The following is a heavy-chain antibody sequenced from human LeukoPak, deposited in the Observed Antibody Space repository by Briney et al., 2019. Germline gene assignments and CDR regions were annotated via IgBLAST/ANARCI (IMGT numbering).Heavy chain of an antibody. D-gene: IGHD2-15*01. CDR3: ARRMKLAAKGDAFDI. CDR2: IYYSGST. J-gene: IGHJ3*02. V-gene: IGHV4-59*08. Sequence: SETLSLTCTVSGDSINSDYWNWIRRPPGKGLEWIGFIYYSGSTNYNPSLKSRVTISVDASRKHFSLKLNSVTAGDTAVYYCARRMKLAAKGDAFDIWGQGTMVTVSS. CDR1: GDSINSDY.